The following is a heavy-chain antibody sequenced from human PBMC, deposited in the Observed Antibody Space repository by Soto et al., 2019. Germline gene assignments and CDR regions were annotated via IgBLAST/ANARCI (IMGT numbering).Heavy chain of an antibody. CDR1: GYTFTSYA. CDR2: INAGNGNT. CDR3: ARGVPRGYCSGGSCPGDY. V-gene: IGHV1-3*01. Sequence: QVQLVQSGAEVKKPGASVKVSCKASGYTFTSYAMHWVRQAPGQRLEWMGWINAGNGNTKYSQKFQGRVTITRDTSASTAYMELSSLRSEDTAVYYCARGVPRGYCSGGSCPGDYWGQETLVTVSS. J-gene: IGHJ4*02. D-gene: IGHD2-15*01.